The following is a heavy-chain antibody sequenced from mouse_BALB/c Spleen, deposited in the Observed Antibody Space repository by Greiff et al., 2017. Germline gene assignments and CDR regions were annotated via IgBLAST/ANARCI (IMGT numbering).Heavy chain of an antibody. V-gene: IGHV1-7*01. CDR1: GYTFTSYW. D-gene: IGHD1-1*01. CDR2: INPSTGYT. CDR3: ARSEDYYGTYYFDY. Sequence: VQLQQSGAELAKPGASVKMSCKASGYTFTSYWTHWVKQRPGQGLEWIGYINPSTGYTEYNQKFKDKATLTADKSSSTAYMQLSSLTSEDSAVYYCARSEDYYGTYYFDYWGQGTTLTVSS. J-gene: IGHJ2*01.